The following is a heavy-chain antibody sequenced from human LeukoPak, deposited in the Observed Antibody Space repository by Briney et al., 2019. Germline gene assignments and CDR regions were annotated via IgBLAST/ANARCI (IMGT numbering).Heavy chain of an antibody. V-gene: IGHV4-34*01. D-gene: IGHD3-22*01. Sequence: SETLSLTCAVYGGSFSGYYWSWIRQPPGKGLEWIGEINHSGSTNYNPSLKSRVTISVDTSKNQFSLKLSSVTAADTAVYYRARGRYYYDSSGYYPRDNYFDHWGQGTLVTVSS. CDR1: GGSFSGYY. J-gene: IGHJ4*02. CDR3: ARGRYYYDSSGYYPRDNYFDH. CDR2: INHSGST.